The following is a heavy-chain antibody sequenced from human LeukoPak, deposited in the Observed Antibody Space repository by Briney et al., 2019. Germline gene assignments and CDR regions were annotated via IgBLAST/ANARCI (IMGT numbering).Heavy chain of an antibody. Sequence: VASVKVSCKASGYTFTGYYMHWVRQAPGQGLEWMGWINPNSGGTNYAQKFQGRVTMTRDTSISTAYMELSRLRSGDTAVYYCARDVPDDFWSGYYSPNYFDYWGQGTLVTVSS. CDR1: GYTFTGYY. D-gene: IGHD3-3*01. V-gene: IGHV1-2*02. CDR3: ARDVPDDFWSGYYSPNYFDY. J-gene: IGHJ4*02. CDR2: INPNSGGT.